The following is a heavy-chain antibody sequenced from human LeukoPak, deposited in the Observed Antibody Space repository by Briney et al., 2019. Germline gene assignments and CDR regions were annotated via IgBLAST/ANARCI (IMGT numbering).Heavy chain of an antibody. CDR2: ISAYNGDT. Sequence: AASVTVSCKASGFTFRNYGISWVRQAPGQGLEWMGWISAYNGDTNYAQRLQGRVTMTTDTSTSTAYMEMRSLISDDTAVYYCARDFTTGDSQYYFDYWGQGTLVTVSS. CDR3: ARDFTTGDSQYYFDY. CDR1: GFTFRNYG. J-gene: IGHJ4*02. D-gene: IGHD1-1*01. V-gene: IGHV1-18*01.